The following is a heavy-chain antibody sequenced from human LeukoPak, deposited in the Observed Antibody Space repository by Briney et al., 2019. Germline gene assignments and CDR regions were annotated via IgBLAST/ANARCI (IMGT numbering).Heavy chain of an antibody. J-gene: IGHJ3*02. CDR3: ARHPTGDAFDI. V-gene: IGHV5-51*01. D-gene: IGHD4-17*01. CDR2: IYPGDSDT. CDR1: GYSFTSYW. Sequence: KPGESLKISCKGSGYSFTSYWIGWVRQMPGKGLEWMGIIYPGDSDTRYSPSFQDQVTISADTSIRTAYLPGSSLKASATATYYCARHPTGDAFDIWGQGTMVTVSS.